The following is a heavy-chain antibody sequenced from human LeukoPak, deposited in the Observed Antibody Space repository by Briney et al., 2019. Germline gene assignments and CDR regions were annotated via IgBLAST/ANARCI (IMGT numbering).Heavy chain of an antibody. CDR3: ARHARGTGYFDY. V-gene: IGHV4-59*08. CDR1: GFTFSNAW. D-gene: IGHD3/OR15-3a*01. CDR2: IYYSGST. Sequence: GSLRLSCAASGFTFSNAWMSWIRQPPGKGLEWIGYIYYSGSTNYNPSLKSRVTISVDTSKNQFSLNLSSVTAADTAVYYCARHARGTGYFDYWGQGTLVTVSS. J-gene: IGHJ4*02.